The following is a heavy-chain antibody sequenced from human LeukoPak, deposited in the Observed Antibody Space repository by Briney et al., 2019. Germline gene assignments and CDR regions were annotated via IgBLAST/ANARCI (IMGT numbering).Heavy chain of an antibody. CDR3: AKDVPRSGWAFDI. CDR1: GFTFSSYA. CDR2: IDAGSGNI. J-gene: IGHJ3*02. D-gene: IGHD1-14*01. Sequence: GGSLRLSCAASGFTFSSYAMAWVRQAPGTGLECVSTIDAGSGNIFYADSVKGRFTISRDNSKNTLYLQMNSLRAEDTALYYCAKDVPRSGWAFDIWGQGTVVTVSS. V-gene: IGHV3-23*01.